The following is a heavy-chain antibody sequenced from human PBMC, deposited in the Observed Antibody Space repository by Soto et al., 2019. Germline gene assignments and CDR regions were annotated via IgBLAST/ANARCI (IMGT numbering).Heavy chain of an antibody. CDR3: AHRPYYRWDPPKNPGGFDY. CDR1: GFSLSTSGVG. CDR2: IYWDDDK. V-gene: IGHV2-5*02. D-gene: IGHD3-22*01. J-gene: IGHJ4*02. Sequence: QITLKESGPTLVKPTQTLTLTCTFSGFSLSTSGVGVGWIRQPPGKALEWLALIYWDDDKRYSPSLKSRLTITKDTSKNPVVLTSNTTDPVDTATYYCAHRPYYRWDPPKNPGGFDYWGQGTPVTVSS.